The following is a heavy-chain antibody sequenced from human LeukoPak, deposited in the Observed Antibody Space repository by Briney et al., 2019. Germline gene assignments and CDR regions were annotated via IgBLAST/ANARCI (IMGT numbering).Heavy chain of an antibody. CDR2: ISVSGGYT. Sequence: GRPLRLSCAASGFTFSSYGMSWVRQAPGKGLEWVSGISVSGGYTYYADSVRGRFTVSRDSSKNTLYLQLNSLRAEDTAVYSCAKEAGSGWSYFDSWGQGTLVTVSS. V-gene: IGHV3-23*01. CDR3: AKEAGSGWSYFDS. CDR1: GFTFSSYG. D-gene: IGHD6-19*01. J-gene: IGHJ4*02.